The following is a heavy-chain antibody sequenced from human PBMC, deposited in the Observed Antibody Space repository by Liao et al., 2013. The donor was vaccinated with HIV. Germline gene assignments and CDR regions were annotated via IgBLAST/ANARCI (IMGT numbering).Heavy chain of an antibody. CDR3: ARGQVLXWFGNLLSQYYFDS. J-gene: IGHJ4*02. V-gene: IGHV4-39*07. D-gene: IGHD3-10*01. CDR1: GGSISRSSYY. Sequence: QLQLQESGPGLVKPSETLSLTCTVSGGSISRSSYYWGWIRQSPGKGLEWIGSMYYSGSTHYNPSLKSGVTISVDTSKNQFSLKLTSVTAADTAVYYCARGQVLXWFGNLLSQYYFDSWGQGTLVAVSS. CDR2: MYYSGST.